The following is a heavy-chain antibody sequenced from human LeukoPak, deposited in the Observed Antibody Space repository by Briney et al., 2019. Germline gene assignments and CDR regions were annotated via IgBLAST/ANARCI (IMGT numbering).Heavy chain of an antibody. CDR3: ARDCSSTSCYFDAFDI. V-gene: IGHV3-33*01. Sequence: PGRSLRLSCVASGFTFSSYGMHWVRQAPGKGLEWVTVIGYGGTNKYYADSVKGRFTISRDNSKNTLYLQMNSLRAEDTAVYYCARDCSSTSCYFDAFDIWGQGTMVTVSS. CDR2: IGYGGTNK. CDR1: GFTFSSYG. D-gene: IGHD2-2*01. J-gene: IGHJ3*02.